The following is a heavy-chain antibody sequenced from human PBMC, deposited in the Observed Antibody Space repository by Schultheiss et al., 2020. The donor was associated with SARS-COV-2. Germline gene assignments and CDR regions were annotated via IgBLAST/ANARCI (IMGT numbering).Heavy chain of an antibody. D-gene: IGHD6-13*01. CDR1: GGSISSYY. CDR2: IYHSGST. CDR3: ARLAAGTLSYMDV. V-gene: IGHV4-4*09. Sequence: SETLSLTCTVSGGSISSYYWSWIRQPPGKGLEWIGYIYHSGSTNYNPSLKSRVTISVDTSKNQFSLKLSSVTAADTAVYYCARLAAGTLSYMDVWGKGTTVTVSS. J-gene: IGHJ6*03.